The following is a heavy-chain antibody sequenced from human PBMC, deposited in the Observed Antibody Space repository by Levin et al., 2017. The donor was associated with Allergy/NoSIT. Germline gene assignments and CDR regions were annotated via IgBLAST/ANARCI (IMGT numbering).Heavy chain of an antibody. CDR1: GGSMSSHY. CDR3: ARGVTVASA. D-gene: IGHD2-21*02. J-gene: IGHJ5*02. CDR2: IYYSGTT. V-gene: IGHV4-59*11. Sequence: LSQTLSLTCTVSGGSMSSHYWSWIRQPPGKGLEWIGYIYYSGTTNYNPSLKSRVIISVDTSKNQFSLKLTSVTAADTAVYYCARGVTVASAWGQGTLVTVSS.